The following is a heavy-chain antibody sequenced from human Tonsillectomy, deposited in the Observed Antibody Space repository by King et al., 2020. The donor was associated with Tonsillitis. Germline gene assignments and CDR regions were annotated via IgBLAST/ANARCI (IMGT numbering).Heavy chain of an antibody. CDR3: ARDAGYYDSSGRAGFDY. CDR1: GFTFSNFA. D-gene: IGHD3-22*01. CDR2: IADDGVNT. J-gene: IGHJ4*02. V-gene: IGHV3-30-3*01. Sequence: VQLVESGGGVVQPGRSLRLSCAASGFTFSNFAMHWVRQAPGKGLEWVAVIADDGVNTYIADSVKGRFTISRDNSKDTLYLQMNTPGPEDTALYYCARDAGYYDSSGRAGFDYWGQGTLVTVSS.